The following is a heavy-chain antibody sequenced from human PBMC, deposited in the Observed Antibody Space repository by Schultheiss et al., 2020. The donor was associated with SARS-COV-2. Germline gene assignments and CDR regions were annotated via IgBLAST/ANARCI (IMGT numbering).Heavy chain of an antibody. CDR2: ISYDGSNK. CDR1: GFTFSSYA. V-gene: IGHV3-30*04. D-gene: IGHD3-16*01. J-gene: IGHJ3*02. CDR3: AKHLGRSFDI. Sequence: GGSLRLSCAASGFTFSSYAMHWVRQAPGKGLEWVAVISYDGSNKYYADSVKGRFPISRDNSKNTLYLQMNSLRAEDTAVYYCAKHLGRSFDIWGQGTMVTVSS.